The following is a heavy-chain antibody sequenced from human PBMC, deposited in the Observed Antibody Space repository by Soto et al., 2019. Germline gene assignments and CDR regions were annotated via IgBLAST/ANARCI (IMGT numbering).Heavy chain of an antibody. D-gene: IGHD4-4*01. CDR2: IKQDGNEK. CDR1: GFTFSSFW. Sequence: GSLRLSCAASGFTFSSFWMSWVRQAPGKGLEWVANIKQDGNEKHYVDSVKGRFTISRDNAKNSLDLQMNSLRAEDAAVYYCATDDFSNPSYWGPGTLVTVS. J-gene: IGHJ4*02. V-gene: IGHV3-7*01. CDR3: ATDDFSNPSY.